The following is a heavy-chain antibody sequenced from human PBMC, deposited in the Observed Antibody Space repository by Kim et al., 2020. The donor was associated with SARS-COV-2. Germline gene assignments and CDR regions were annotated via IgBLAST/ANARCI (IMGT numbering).Heavy chain of an antibody. J-gene: IGHJ6*02. Sequence: SLRLSCAASGFTFGDYAMHWVRQAPGKGLEWVSGISWNSGSIDYADSVKGRFTISRDNAKNSLYLQMNSLRAEDTALYYCAAITMVRGVILYYGMDVWGQGTTVTVSS. CDR3: AAITMVRGVILYYGMDV. D-gene: IGHD3-10*01. CDR1: GFTFGDYA. V-gene: IGHV3-9*01. CDR2: ISWNSGSI.